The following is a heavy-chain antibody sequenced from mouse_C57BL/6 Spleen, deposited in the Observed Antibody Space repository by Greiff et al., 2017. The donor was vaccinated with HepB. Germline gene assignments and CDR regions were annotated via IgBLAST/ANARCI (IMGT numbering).Heavy chain of an antibody. CDR3: ARMARTIN. J-gene: IGHJ2*01. Sequence: EVMLVESGGGLVQPGGSLKLSCAASGFTFSSYGMSWVRQTPDKRLELVATINSNGGSTYYPDSVKGRFTISRDNAKNNLYLQMSSLKSEDTAMDYCARMARTINWGQGTTLTVSS. V-gene: IGHV5-6-3*01. CDR2: INSNGGST. CDR1: GFTFSSYG.